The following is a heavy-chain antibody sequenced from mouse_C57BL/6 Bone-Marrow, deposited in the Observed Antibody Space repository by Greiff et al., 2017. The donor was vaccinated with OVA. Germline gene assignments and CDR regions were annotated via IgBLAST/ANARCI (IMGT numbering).Heavy chain of an antibody. CDR2: IDPSDSYT. CDR1: GYTFTSYW. J-gene: IGHJ2*01. Sequence: VQLQQPGAELVRPGPSVKLSCKASGYTFTSYWMHWVKQRPGQGLEWIGVIDPSDSYTNYNQKFKGKATLTVDTSSSTAYMQLSSLTSEDSAVYYCARFITTVVRFDYWGQGTTLTVSS. V-gene: IGHV1-59*01. D-gene: IGHD1-1*01. CDR3: ARFITTVVRFDY.